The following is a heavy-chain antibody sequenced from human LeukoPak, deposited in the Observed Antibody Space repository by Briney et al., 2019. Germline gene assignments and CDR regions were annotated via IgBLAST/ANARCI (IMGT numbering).Heavy chain of an antibody. Sequence: PSETLSLICSVSSYSISSGYYWVWIRQPPGKGLEWIGSIYRSGSTNYNPSLKSRVTISVDTSKNQYSLKVSSVTAADTAVYYCARGDCSSTICYSPMDVWGKGTTVTVSS. CDR1: SYSISSGYY. J-gene: IGHJ6*03. V-gene: IGHV4-38-2*02. CDR2: IYRSGST. CDR3: ARGDCSSTICYSPMDV. D-gene: IGHD2-2*01.